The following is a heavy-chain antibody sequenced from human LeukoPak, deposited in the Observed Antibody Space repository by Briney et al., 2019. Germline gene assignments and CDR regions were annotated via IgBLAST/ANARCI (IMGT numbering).Heavy chain of an antibody. CDR2: ISSSGSTI. CDR3: AREPYSGYGFAVDY. J-gene: IGHJ4*02. D-gene: IGHD5-12*01. V-gene: IGHV3-48*03. Sequence: TGGSLRLSCAASGFTFSSYEMNWVRQAPGKGLEWVSYISSSGSTIYYADSVKGRFTISRDNAKNSLYLQMNSLGAEDTAVYYCAREPYSGYGFAVDYWGQGTLVTVSS. CDR1: GFTFSSYE.